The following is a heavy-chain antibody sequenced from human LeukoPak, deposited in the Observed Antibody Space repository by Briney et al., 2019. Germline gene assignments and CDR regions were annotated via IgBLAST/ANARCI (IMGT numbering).Heavy chain of an antibody. V-gene: IGHV3-33*01. CDR2: IWYDGSNK. CDR1: GFTFSSYG. CDR3: ARDRRVVAATGGGFDY. J-gene: IGHJ4*02. Sequence: SGGSLRLSCAASGFTFSSYGMHWVRQAPGKGLEWVAVIWYDGSNKYYADSVKGRFPISRDNSKNTLYLQMNSLRAEDTAVYYCARDRRVVAATGGGFDYWGQGTLVTVSS. D-gene: IGHD2-15*01.